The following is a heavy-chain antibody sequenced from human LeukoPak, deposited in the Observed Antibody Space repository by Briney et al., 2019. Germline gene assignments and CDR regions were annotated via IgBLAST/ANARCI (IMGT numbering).Heavy chain of an antibody. D-gene: IGHD2-2*01. CDR2: IHPNTGGT. V-gene: IGHV1-2*06. J-gene: IGHJ4*02. CDR3: ARAPPVGPTTSPDY. Sequence: ASVKVSCKASGYTFTDSFMHWVRQAPRQGPEWMGRIHPNTGGTNYAQKFQGRVTMTSDPSLSAAYLELSGLTSDDTAVYYCARAPPVGPTTSPDYWGQGTLVTVTS. CDR1: GYTFTDSF.